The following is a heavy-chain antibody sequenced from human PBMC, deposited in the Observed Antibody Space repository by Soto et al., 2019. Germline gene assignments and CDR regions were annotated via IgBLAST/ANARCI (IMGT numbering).Heavy chain of an antibody. CDR2: ISSSSSTI. J-gene: IGHJ6*02. CDR3: SSYNWNDVEYYYYGMDV. D-gene: IGHD1-20*01. Sequence: GGSLRLSCAASGFTFSSYSMNWVRQAPGKGLEWVSYISSSSSTIYYADSVKGRFTISRDNAKNSLYLQMNSLRDEDTAVYYCSSYNWNDVEYYYYGMDVWGQGTTVTVSS. V-gene: IGHV3-48*02. CDR1: GFTFSSYS.